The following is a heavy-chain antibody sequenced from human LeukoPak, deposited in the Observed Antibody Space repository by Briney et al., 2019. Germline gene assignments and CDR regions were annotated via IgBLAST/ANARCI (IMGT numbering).Heavy chain of an antibody. CDR1: GGSFSGYY. J-gene: IGHJ3*01. CDR3: ARRMAAAGTRPKYAFDV. D-gene: IGHD6-13*01. Sequence: SETLSLTCAVYGGSFSGYYWSWIRQPPGKGLEWIGEINHSGSTNYNPSLKSRVTISVGTSNNQFSLKLSSVTAADTAVYYCARRMAAAGTRPKYAFDVWGQGTMVTVSS. CDR2: INHSGST. V-gene: IGHV4-34*01.